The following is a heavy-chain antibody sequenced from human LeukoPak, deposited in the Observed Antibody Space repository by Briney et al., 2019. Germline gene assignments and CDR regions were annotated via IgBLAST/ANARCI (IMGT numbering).Heavy chain of an antibody. J-gene: IGHJ4*02. CDR3: ARDYDFWSGYYSPTRGYFGY. CDR1: GFTFSSYS. D-gene: IGHD3-3*01. CDR2: IRYDGSNK. V-gene: IGHV3-30*02. Sequence: SGGSLRLSCAASGFTFSSYSMNWVRQAPGKGLEWVTFIRYDGSNKYYTDSVKGRFTISRDNSKNTLYLQMDSLRAEDTAVYYCARDYDFWSGYYSPTRGYFGYWGQGTLVTVSS.